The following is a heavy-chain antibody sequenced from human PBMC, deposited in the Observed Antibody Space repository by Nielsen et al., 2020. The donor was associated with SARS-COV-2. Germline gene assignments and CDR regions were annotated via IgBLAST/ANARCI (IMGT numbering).Heavy chain of an antibody. Sequence: ASVKVSCKASGYTFTSYYMHWVRQAPGQGLEWMGIINPSGGSTSYAQKFQGRVTMTRDTSTSTAYMELRSLRSDDTAVYYCARDYDFWSGYYGFDYWGQGTLVTVSS. V-gene: IGHV1-46*01. CDR3: ARDYDFWSGYYGFDY. CDR1: GYTFTSYY. CDR2: INPSGGST. D-gene: IGHD3-3*01. J-gene: IGHJ4*02.